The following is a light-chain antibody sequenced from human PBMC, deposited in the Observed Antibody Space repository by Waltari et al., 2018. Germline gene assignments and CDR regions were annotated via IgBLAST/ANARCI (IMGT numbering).Light chain of an antibody. CDR3: QNHERLPAM. Sequence: EIVLTPSPGALSFSSGERATLSCRASQRISRYLAWYQQHPGQAPRLLIYAASSRATGIPDRFSGSGSGTDFSLTISRLEPEDFAVYYCQNHERLPAMFGQGTKVEIK. CDR2: AAS. V-gene: IGKV3-20*01. J-gene: IGKJ1*01. CDR1: QRISRY.